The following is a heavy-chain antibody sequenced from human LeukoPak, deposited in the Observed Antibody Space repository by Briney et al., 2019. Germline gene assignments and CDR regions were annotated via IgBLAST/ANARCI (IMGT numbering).Heavy chain of an antibody. Sequence: PSETLSLTCAVSGYSISSGYYWAWIRQPPGKGLEWIGSIYHIGSNYYNPSLKSRVTISIDTSKNQFSLKLTSVTAADTAVYYCARRDGYNGEFDYWGQGTLVTVSS. CDR1: GYSISSGYY. CDR3: ARRDGYNGEFDY. J-gene: IGHJ4*02. CDR2: IYHIGSN. D-gene: IGHD5-24*01. V-gene: IGHV4-38-2*01.